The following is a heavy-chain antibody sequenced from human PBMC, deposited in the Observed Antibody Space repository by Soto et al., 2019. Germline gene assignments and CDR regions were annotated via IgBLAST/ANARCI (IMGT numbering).Heavy chain of an antibody. CDR3: ARKYRDYFDY. Sequence: PSETLSLTCTVSGGSMNSYYWSWIRQAPGKGLEWIANIYYTGSTTYNPSLKSRVTISVDTSKNQFSLKLTSVTATDTAVYYCARKYRDYFDYWGQGALVTVSS. CDR2: IYYTGST. CDR1: GGSMNSYY. V-gene: IGHV4-59*08. J-gene: IGHJ4*02. D-gene: IGHD2-2*01.